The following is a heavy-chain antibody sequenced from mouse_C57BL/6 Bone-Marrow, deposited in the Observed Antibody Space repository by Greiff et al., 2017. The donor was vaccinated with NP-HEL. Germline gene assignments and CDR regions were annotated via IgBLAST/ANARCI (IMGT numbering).Heavy chain of an antibody. Sequence: VQLQQPGAELVRPGSSVKLSCKASGYTFTSYWMHWVKQRPIQGLEWIGNIDPSDSETHYNQKFKDKATLTVDKSSSTAYMQLSSLTSEDSAVYYCARHYYGSSPYYFYYWGQGTTLTVSS. CDR2: IDPSDSET. CDR1: GYTFTSYW. CDR3: ARHYYGSSPYYFYY. V-gene: IGHV1-52*01. J-gene: IGHJ2*01. D-gene: IGHD1-1*01.